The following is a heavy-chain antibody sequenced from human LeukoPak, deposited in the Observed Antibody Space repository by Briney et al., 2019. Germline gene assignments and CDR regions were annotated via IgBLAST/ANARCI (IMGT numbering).Heavy chain of an antibody. Sequence: SETLSLTCTVSGASISSSYWSWIRQPPGKGLEWIAYIYYSGSTNYNSSLKSRVTISVDTSRNQFSLKLSSVTAADAAVYYCARDIAARYWGQGTLVTVSS. CDR2: IYYSGST. CDR1: GASISSSY. V-gene: IGHV4-59*01. J-gene: IGHJ4*02. D-gene: IGHD6-13*01. CDR3: ARDIAARY.